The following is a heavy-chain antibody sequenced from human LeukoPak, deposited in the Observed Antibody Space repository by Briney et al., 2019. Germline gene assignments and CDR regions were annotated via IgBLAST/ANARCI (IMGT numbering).Heavy chain of an antibody. CDR2: ISGGGGST. D-gene: IGHD3-16*01. CDR3: AKDGAPNAGYMDV. Sequence: GGSLRLSCAASEFTFSNYAMSWVRQAPGKGLEWVSAISGGGGSTYYADSLKGRFTISRDNSKNTLYLQMDSPRAEDTALYYCAKDGAPNAGYMDVWGKGTTVTVSS. J-gene: IGHJ6*03. V-gene: IGHV3-23*01. CDR1: EFTFSNYA.